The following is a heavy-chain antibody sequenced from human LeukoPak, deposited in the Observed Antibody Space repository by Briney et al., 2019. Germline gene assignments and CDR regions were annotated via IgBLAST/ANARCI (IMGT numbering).Heavy chain of an antibody. CDR1: DDSITMYY. D-gene: IGHD1-1*01. J-gene: IGHJ6*03. V-gene: IGHV4-59*01. CDR2: VDHTGRT. CDR3: ARGRVSSSTWYSTYYYYFYMDV. Sequence: SETLSLTCSVSDDSITMYYWTWLRQPPGKGLEWIGYVDHTGRTNFNPSLNGRVSISRDTAKNLFSLRLRSVTAADTAVYFCARGRVSSSTWYSTYYYYFYMDVWGKGTTVTVSS.